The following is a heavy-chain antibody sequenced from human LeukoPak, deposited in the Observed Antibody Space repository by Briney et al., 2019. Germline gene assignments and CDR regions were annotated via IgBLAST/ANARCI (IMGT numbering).Heavy chain of an antibody. CDR3: AKGVRSMVRGVDPLDD. Sequence: GGSLRLSCAASGFTFNNYAMSWVRQAPGKGLEWVSAISGSGGSTYYADSVKGRFTISRDNSKNTLYLQMNSLRAEDTAVYYCAKGVRSMVRGVDPLDDWGQGTLVTVSS. CDR1: GFTFNNYA. V-gene: IGHV3-23*01. D-gene: IGHD3-10*01. CDR2: ISGSGGST. J-gene: IGHJ4*02.